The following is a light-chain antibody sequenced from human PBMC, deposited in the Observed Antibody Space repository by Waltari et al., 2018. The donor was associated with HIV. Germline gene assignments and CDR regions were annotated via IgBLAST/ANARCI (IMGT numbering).Light chain of an antibody. CDR1: QSVLYRSNNKNY. J-gene: IGKJ1*01. V-gene: IGKV4-1*01. CDR2: WAS. CDR3: QQYYTTPQT. Sequence: DIVMTQFPDSLAVSLGERATLNCTSSQSVLYRSNNKNYLAWYQQTPGRPPKLLIYWASTRESGVPERFSGSGSGTDFTLTISSLQAEDVAVYYCQQYYTTPQTFGQGTKVEIK.